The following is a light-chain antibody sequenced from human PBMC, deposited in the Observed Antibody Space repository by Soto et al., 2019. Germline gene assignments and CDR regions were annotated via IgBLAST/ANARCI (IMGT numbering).Light chain of an antibody. Sequence: EIVMTQSPATLSVSPGERVTLSCRASQSVGNNLAWYQQKPGQAPRLLIHGASTRATGIPARFSGGGSGTEFTLTISSLQSEDFATYYCQHYNSYSEAFGQGTKVDIK. V-gene: IGKV3-15*01. CDR3: QHYNSYSEA. CDR1: QSVGNN. CDR2: GAS. J-gene: IGKJ1*01.